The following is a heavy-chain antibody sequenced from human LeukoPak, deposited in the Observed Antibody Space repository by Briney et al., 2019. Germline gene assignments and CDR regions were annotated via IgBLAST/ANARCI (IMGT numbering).Heavy chain of an antibody. CDR2: INPSGGST. Sequence: ASVKVSCKASGYTFTNYYMYWVRQAPGQGLEWMGIINPSGGSTSYAQKFQGRVTMTRDTSTSTVYMELSSLRSEDTAVYYCARERLAAAGTGDAFDIWGQGTLVTVSS. J-gene: IGHJ3*02. CDR3: ARERLAAAGTGDAFDI. CDR1: GYTFTNYY. V-gene: IGHV1-46*01. D-gene: IGHD6-13*01.